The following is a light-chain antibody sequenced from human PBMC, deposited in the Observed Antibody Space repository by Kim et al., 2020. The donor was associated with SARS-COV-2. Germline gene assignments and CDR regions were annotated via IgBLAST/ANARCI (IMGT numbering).Light chain of an antibody. Sequence: ASVRLPCTLRSGHSHFAIAWHQQQPQKGHRYLMKVNSDGSHTKGDGIPDRFSGSSSGAERYLTISSLRSEDEADYYCQSWGTGMRVFGGGTQLTVL. V-gene: IGLV4-69*01. CDR2: VNSDGSH. CDR1: SGHSHFA. CDR3: QSWGTGMRV. J-gene: IGLJ2*01.